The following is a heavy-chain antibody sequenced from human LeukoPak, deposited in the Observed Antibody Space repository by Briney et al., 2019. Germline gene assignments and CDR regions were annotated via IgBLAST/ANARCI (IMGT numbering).Heavy chain of an antibody. V-gene: IGHV3-23*01. Sequence: GGSLRLSCAASGFTFSSYAMSWVRQAPGKGLQWVSAISGSGASTYYADSVKGRFAISRDNSKSTLYLQMNSLRAEDTAVYYCARPPFSSSWYYFDYWGQGTLVTVSS. CDR1: GFTFSSYA. J-gene: IGHJ4*02. CDR2: ISGSGAST. D-gene: IGHD6-13*01. CDR3: ARPPFSSSWYYFDY.